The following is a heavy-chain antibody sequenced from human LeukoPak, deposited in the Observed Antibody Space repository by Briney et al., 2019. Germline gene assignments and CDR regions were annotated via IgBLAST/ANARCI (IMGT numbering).Heavy chain of an antibody. V-gene: IGHV1-2*02. Sequence: ASVKVSCKASGYTFTGYYMHWVRQAPGQGLEWMGWINPNSGGTNYAQKFQGRVTMTRDTSISTAYMELSRLRSDDTAVYYCARDMGSSGWYGGFDYWGQGTLVTVSS. J-gene: IGHJ4*02. D-gene: IGHD6-19*01. CDR3: ARDMGSSGWYGGFDY. CDR1: GYTFTGYY. CDR2: INPNSGGT.